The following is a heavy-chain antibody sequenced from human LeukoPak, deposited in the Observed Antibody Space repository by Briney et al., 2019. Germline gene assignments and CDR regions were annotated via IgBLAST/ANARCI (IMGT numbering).Heavy chain of an antibody. CDR2: IYYSGST. CDR1: RGSISSYY. J-gene: IGHJ4*02. Sequence: SETLSVTCTVSRGSISSYYWSWIRQPPGQGLEWIGYIYYSGSTDYNPSLKSRVNISVDTSKNQFSLKLSSVTAADTAVYYCARVRVSSGSHPWYFDYWGQGTLVTVSS. D-gene: IGHD3-22*01. CDR3: ARVRVSSGSHPWYFDY. V-gene: IGHV4-59*01.